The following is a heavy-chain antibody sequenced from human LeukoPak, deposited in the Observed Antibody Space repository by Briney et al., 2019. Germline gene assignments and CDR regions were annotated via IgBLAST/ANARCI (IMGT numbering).Heavy chain of an antibody. Sequence: PSETLSLTCSVSGGSISSYYWSWIRQPPGKGLEWIGYIYYSGSTNYNPSLKSRVTISVDTSKNQFSLKLSSVTAADTAVYYCARDNWNYGSSMDVWGQGTTVTVSS. CDR3: ARDNWNYGSSMDV. J-gene: IGHJ6*02. V-gene: IGHV4-59*01. D-gene: IGHD1-7*01. CDR1: GGSISSYY. CDR2: IYYSGST.